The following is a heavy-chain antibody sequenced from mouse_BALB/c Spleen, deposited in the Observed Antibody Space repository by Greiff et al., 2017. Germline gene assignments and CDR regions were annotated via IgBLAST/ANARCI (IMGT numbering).Heavy chain of an antibody. D-gene: IGHD2-14*01. V-gene: IGHV5-6-5*01. CDR3: ARGGGGYRYDLYYFDY. Sequence: EVQLVESGGGLVKPGGSLKLSCAASGFTFSSYAMSWVRQTPEKRLEWVASISSGGSTYYPDSVKGRFTISRDNARNILYLQMSSLRSEDTAMYYCARGGGGYRYDLYYFDYWGQGTTLTVSS. CDR2: ISSGGST. CDR1: GFTFSSYA. J-gene: IGHJ2*01.